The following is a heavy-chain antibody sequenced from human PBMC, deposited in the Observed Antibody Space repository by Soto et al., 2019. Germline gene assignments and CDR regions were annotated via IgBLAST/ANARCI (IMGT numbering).Heavy chain of an antibody. J-gene: IGHJ4*02. V-gene: IGHV1-69*12. CDR1: GGTFSSYA. CDR3: AGDSSGSVVLFDF. Sequence: QVQLVQSGAEVKKPGSSVRVSCKASGGTFSSYAINWVRQAPGQGLEWMGGIIPMSGKASYAQRFQGRVTSTADESTTTAYMELRTLRSEDTAVYYCAGDSSGSVVLFDFWGQGTLVTVSS. D-gene: IGHD3-22*01. CDR2: IIPMSGKA.